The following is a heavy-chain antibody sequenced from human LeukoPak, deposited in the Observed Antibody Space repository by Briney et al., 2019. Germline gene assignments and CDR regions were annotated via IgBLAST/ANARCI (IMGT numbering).Heavy chain of an antibody. J-gene: IGHJ4*02. V-gene: IGHV3-48*04. CDR2: ISDSSGTI. CDR3: ARCGDGLPCDFDY. CDR1: GFPFTSYS. D-gene: IGHD3-10*01. Sequence: GGSLRLSCAASGFPFTSYSMNWVRQAPGKGLEWVSYISDSSGTIFYADSVKGRFTISRDNAKNSLYLQMNSLRAEDTAVYYCARCGDGLPCDFDYWGQGTLVTVSS.